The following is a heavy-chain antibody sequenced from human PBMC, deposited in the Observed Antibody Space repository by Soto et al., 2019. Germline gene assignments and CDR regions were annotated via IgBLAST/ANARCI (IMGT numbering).Heavy chain of an antibody. J-gene: IGHJ4*02. D-gene: IGHD3-9*01. CDR2: ISYDGSNK. Sequence: QVQLVESGGGVVQPGRSLRLSCAASGFTFSSYAMHWVRQAPGKGLEWVAVISYDGSNKYYADSVKGRFTISRDNSKNTLYLQMNSLRAEDTAVYYCARDRDWSYYFDYWGQGTLVTVSS. CDR1: GFTFSSYA. V-gene: IGHV3-30-3*01. CDR3: ARDRDWSYYFDY.